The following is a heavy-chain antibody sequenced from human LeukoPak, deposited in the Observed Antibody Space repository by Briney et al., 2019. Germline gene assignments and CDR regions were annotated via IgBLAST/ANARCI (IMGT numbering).Heavy chain of an antibody. J-gene: IGHJ4*02. CDR3: ARDSSGYYRIDY. Sequence: PSETLSLTCTVSGGSISSYYWSWIRQPPGKGLEWIGYVFHSGSTNYTPSLKSRVTISVDTSKNQFSLKLTSVTAADTAVYYCARDSSGYYRIDYWGQGTLVTVSS. CDR2: VFHSGST. CDR1: GGSISSYY. V-gene: IGHV4-59*08. D-gene: IGHD3-22*01.